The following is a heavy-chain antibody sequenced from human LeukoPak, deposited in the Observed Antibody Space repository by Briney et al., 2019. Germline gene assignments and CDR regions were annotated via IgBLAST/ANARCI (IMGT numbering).Heavy chain of an antibody. J-gene: IGHJ5*02. V-gene: IGHV4-59*01. CDR1: GGSISSYY. Sequence: SETLSLTCTVSGGSISSYYWSWIRQPPGKGLEWDGYIHYSGSTNYNPSLKSRVTISVDTSKNQFSLKLSSVTAADTAVYYCARVGCSSTSCSWFDPWGQGTLVTVSS. D-gene: IGHD2-2*01. CDR2: IHYSGST. CDR3: ARVGCSSTSCSWFDP.